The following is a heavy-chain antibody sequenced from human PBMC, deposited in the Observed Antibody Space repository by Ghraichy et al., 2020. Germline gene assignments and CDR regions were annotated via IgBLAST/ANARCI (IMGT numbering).Heavy chain of an antibody. CDR1: GYTFTSYG. CDR2: ISAYNGNT. D-gene: IGHD3-3*01. Sequence: ASVKVSCKASGYTFTSYGISWVRQAPGQGLEWMGWISAYNGNTNYAQKLQGRVTMTTDTSTSTAYMELRSLRSDDTAVYYCARDIQVYDFWSGYYYYYYYGMDVWGQGTTVTVSS. V-gene: IGHV1-18*01. J-gene: IGHJ6*02. CDR3: ARDIQVYDFWSGYYYYYYYGMDV.